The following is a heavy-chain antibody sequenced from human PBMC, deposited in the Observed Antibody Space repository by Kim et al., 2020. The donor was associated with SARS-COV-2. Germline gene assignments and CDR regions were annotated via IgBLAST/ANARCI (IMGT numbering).Heavy chain of an antibody. Sequence: GGSLRLSCTASGFTFGDYAMSWFRQAPGKGLEWVGFIRSKAYGGTTEYAASVKGRFTISRDDSKSIAYLQMNSLKTEDTAVYYCTRCRGYMVRGVIVDYWGQGTLVTVSS. J-gene: IGHJ4*02. V-gene: IGHV3-49*03. CDR1: GFTFGDYA. D-gene: IGHD3-10*01. CDR3: TRCRGYMVRGVIVDY. CDR2: IRSKAYGGTT.